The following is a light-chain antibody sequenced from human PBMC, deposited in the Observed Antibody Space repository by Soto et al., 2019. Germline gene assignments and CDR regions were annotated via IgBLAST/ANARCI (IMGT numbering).Light chain of an antibody. V-gene: IGLV2-14*03. CDR1: SNDVGGYNY. Sequence: QSALTQPASVSGSPGQSITISCTGTSNDVGGYNYVSWYQQHPGKAPKLMIYDVSNRPSGVSNRFSGSKSGNTASLTISGLQAEDEADYYCSSYTTADTHVVFGGGTKLTVL. CDR2: DVS. J-gene: IGLJ2*01. CDR3: SSYTTADTHVV.